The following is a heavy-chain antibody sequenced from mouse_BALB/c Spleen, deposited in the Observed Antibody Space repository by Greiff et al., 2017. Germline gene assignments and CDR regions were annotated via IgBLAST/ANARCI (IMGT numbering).Heavy chain of an antibody. D-gene: IGHD1-1*01. J-gene: IGHJ1*01. CDR3: TRTLYGSSYWYFDV. CDR1: GYSFTSYW. V-gene: IGHV1-5*01. Sequence: EVQLVESGTVLARPGASVKMSCKASGYSFTSYWMHWVKQRPGQGLEWIGAIYPGNSDTSYNQKFKGKAKLTAVTSASTAYMELSSLTNEDSAVYYCTRTLYGSSYWYFDVWGAGTTVTVSS. CDR2: IYPGNSDT.